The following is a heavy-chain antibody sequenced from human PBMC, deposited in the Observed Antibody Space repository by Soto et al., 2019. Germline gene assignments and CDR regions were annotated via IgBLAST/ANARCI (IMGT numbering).Heavy chain of an antibody. CDR1: GYSFTSYD. J-gene: IGHJ4*02. D-gene: IGHD3-16*02. V-gene: IGHV1-8*01. CDR3: ARGLREFYEYIWESYRLDY. CDR2: MNPNSGNT. Sequence: PVKVSCKTSGYSFTSYDISWVRQATGQGLEGMGWMNPNSGNTGYAQKFQGRVTMTRNTSITTAYMELSSLRSEDTAVYYCARGLREFYEYIWESYRLDYWGQGTLVTVSS.